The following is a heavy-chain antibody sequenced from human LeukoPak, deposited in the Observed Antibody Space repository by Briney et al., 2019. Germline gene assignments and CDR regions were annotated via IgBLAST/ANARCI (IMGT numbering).Heavy chain of an antibody. V-gene: IGHV2-5*02. CDR2: IYWDDDK. CDR3: AHRQPTSVRGVYFNY. Sequence: SGPTLVKPTQTLTLTCTFSGFSLSTSGVGVGWIRQPPGKALEWLALIYWDDDKRYSPSLKSRLTITKATSKNQVVLTMTNMDPVDTATYYCAHRQPTSVRGVYFNYWGQGPLVTVSS. CDR1: GFSLSTSGVG. J-gene: IGHJ4*02. D-gene: IGHD3-10*01.